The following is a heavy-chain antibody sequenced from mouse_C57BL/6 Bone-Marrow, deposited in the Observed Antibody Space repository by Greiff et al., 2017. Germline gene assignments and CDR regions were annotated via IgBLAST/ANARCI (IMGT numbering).Heavy chain of an antibody. Sequence: QVQLKQSGAELARPGASVKLSCKASGYTFTSYGISWVKQRPGQGLEWIGEIYPRSGNTYYNEKFKGKATLTADKSSSTAYMELRSLTSEDSAVYFCARWDYGSSPAWFAYWGQGTLVTVSA. CDR3: ARWDYGSSPAWFAY. D-gene: IGHD1-1*01. CDR2: IYPRSGNT. CDR1: GYTFTSYG. J-gene: IGHJ3*01. V-gene: IGHV1-81*01.